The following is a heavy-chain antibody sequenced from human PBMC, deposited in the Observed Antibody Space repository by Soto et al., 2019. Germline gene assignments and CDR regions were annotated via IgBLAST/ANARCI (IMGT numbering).Heavy chain of an antibody. V-gene: IGHV1-69*02. CDR3: ARGGYFDWLGGFDY. D-gene: IGHD3-9*01. J-gene: IGHJ4*02. CDR2: IIPILGIA. Sequence: ASVKVSCKASGGTFSSYTISWVRQAPGQGLEWMGRIIPILGIANYAQKFQGRVTITADTSTSTAYMELRSLRSDDTAVYYCARGGYFDWLGGFDYWGQGTLVTVSS. CDR1: GGTFSSYT.